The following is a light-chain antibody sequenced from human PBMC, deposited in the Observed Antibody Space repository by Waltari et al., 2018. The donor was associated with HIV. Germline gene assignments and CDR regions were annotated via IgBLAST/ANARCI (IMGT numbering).Light chain of an antibody. CDR1: SSDVGGYNY. CDR2: DVG. J-gene: IGLJ3*02. CDR3: SSFTRSSTRV. V-gene: IGLV2-14*03. Sequence: QSALTQPASVSGSPGQSITISCTGTSSDVGGYNYVSWYQQHPGKAPKLMIYDVGKRPSGVSNRFSGSKSGNTASLAVSGLRADDEADYYCSSFTRSSTRVFGGGTKLTVL.